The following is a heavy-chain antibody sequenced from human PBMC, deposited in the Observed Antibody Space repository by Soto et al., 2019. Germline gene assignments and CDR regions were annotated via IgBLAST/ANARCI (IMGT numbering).Heavy chain of an antibody. Sequence: QAHLVESGGGVVQPGRSLRLSCAASGFTFTSYGMHWVRQAPGTRLEWVAVISYDGGLQHYADSVKGRFTISRDNSKNMGLLQMNSLRAEDTAVYYCVSDRGYGHASVPYSWGQGTPVSVAS. J-gene: IGHJ1*01. V-gene: IGHV3-30*03. CDR1: GFTFTSYG. CDR2: ISYDGGLQ. D-gene: IGHD5-18*01. CDR3: VSDRGYGHASVPYS.